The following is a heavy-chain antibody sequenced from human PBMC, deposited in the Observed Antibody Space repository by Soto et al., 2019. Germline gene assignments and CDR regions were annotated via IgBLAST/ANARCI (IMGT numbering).Heavy chain of an antibody. CDR3: ARGGHVVVVTAALDY. J-gene: IGHJ4*02. V-gene: IGHV1-46*01. Sequence: QVQLVQSGAEVKKPGASVKVSCKASRDTFSDYYIQWVRQAPGQGLEWMGTVNPSGGHTTYAQHFLGRMTMTRDTSTSTLYMELTSLTSEDTAVYYCARGGHVVVVTAALDYWGQGTLVTVSS. D-gene: IGHD2-21*02. CDR1: RDTFSDYY. CDR2: VNPSGGHT.